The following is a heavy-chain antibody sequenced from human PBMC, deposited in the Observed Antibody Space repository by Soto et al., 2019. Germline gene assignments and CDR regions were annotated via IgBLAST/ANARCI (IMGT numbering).Heavy chain of an antibody. D-gene: IGHD6-19*01. V-gene: IGHV3-48*02. CDR1: GLSFSSHS. J-gene: IGHJ5*02. CDR2: ISSRSSLI. CDR3: ARERGEYDSGWYIDR. Sequence: EVQLVESGGGLVQPGGSLRLSCAASGLSFSSHSFNWVRQAPGQGLEWVAYISSRSSLILYADAVRRRFVISRNNALNSLYLQMNSPRDEDTAIYYCARERGEYDSGWYIDRWGQGTPVTVSS.